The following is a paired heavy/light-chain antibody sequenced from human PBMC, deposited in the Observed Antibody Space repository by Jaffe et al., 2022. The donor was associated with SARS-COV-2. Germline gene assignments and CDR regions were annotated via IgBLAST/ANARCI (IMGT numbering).Heavy chain of an antibody. CDR3: ARGRRNYYAMDV. CDR2: THYNSKWIN. CDR1: GDSVSSNSAA. Sequence: QVQLQQSGPGLVKPSQTLSLTCAISGDSVSSNSAAWNWIRQSPSRGLEWLGRTHYNSKWINDYAESVKSRITVNPDTSENQFSLQLKSVTLEDTAVYYCARGRRNYYAMDVWGQGTTVTVSS. V-gene: IGHV6-1*01. J-gene: IGHJ6*02.
Light chain of an antibody. CDR3: QQYNSFPWT. J-gene: IGKJ1*01. V-gene: IGKV1-5*01. Sequence: DIQMTQSPSTLSASVGDRVTITCRASLSISSWLAWYRQKPGGAPQLLIYEASTLESGVASRFSGSGSGTEFTLTISSLQPGDFATYYCQQYNSFPWTFGQGTKVEIK. CDR1: LSISSW. CDR2: EAS.